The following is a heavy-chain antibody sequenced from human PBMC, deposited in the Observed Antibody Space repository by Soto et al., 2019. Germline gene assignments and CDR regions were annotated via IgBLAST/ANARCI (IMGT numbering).Heavy chain of an antibody. J-gene: IGHJ5*02. V-gene: IGHV4-34*01. CDR3: ARRSCSSTSCYEIWFDP. CDR2: INHSGST. D-gene: IGHD2-2*01. Sequence: PSETLSLTCAVYVGSFSGYYWSWIRPPPGKGLEWIGEINHSGSTNYNPSINRRVTISVDTSKNQFSLKLSSLTAADTAVYYCARRSCSSTSCYEIWFDPWAKGTLVTVSS. CDR1: VGSFSGYY.